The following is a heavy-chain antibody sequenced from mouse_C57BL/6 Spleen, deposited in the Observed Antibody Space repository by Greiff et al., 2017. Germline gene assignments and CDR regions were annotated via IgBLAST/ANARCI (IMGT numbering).Heavy chain of an antibody. D-gene: IGHD2-4*01. CDR1: GYTFTDYY. CDR3: ARDDYCEGTQGGAY. CDR2: INPYNGGT. V-gene: IGHV1-18*01. J-gene: IGHJ3*01. Sequence: EVQLQQSGPELVKPGASVTIPCKASGYTFTDYYMDWVKQSHGKSLEWIGDINPYNGGTIYNQTFKGKATLTVDKSSSTASMELRSLTSEDTAVYYCARDDYCEGTQGGAYWGQGTLLTVSA.